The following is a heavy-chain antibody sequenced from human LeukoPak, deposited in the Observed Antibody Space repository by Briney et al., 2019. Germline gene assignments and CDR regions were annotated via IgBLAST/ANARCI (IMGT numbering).Heavy chain of an antibody. V-gene: IGHV3-30*03. CDR3: ARDHVDSSSWSQYFDL. CDR1: GFTVSSCG. J-gene: IGHJ2*01. CDR2: ISFDGTKK. D-gene: IGHD6-13*01. Sequence: PGRSLRLSCSASGFTVSSCGMHWVRQAPGKGLEWVAVISFDGTKKSYADAVMGRFTISRDNYENTLDRQMNSLTGEDTAVYFCARDHVDSSSWSQYFDLWGRGTLVTVSS.